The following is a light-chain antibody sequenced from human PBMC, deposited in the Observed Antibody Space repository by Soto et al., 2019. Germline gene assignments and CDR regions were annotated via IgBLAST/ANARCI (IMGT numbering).Light chain of an antibody. CDR2: GNS. V-gene: IGLV1-40*01. CDR1: SPKIGAGYD. Sequence: QSVLAQPPPMSGAPGPRGTISRTGSSPKIGAGYDVHWYQQLPGTAPKLLIYGNSNRPSGVPDRFSGSKSGTSASLAITGLQAEDEADYYCQSYDSSLSGSYVFGNGTKVTVL. CDR3: QSYDSSLSGSYV. J-gene: IGLJ1*01.